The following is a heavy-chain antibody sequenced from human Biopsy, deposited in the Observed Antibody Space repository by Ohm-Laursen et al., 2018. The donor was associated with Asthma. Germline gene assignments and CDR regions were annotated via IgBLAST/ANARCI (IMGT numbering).Heavy chain of an antibody. Sequence: SLRLSCTAPGFSFSDYYMMWIRQAPGKGLEWVAYISSRGSNIYYADSVKGRFTISRDNPKKSVYLQLDSLRVEDTAVYYCARGYSTSWYFGYWGQGTVVTVSS. J-gene: IGHJ4*02. CDR3: ARGYSTSWYFGY. D-gene: IGHD6-13*01. CDR1: GFSFSDYY. V-gene: IGHV3-11*01. CDR2: ISSRGSNI.